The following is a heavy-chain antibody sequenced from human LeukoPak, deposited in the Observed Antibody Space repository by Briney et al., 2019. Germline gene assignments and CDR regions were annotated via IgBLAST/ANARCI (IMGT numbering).Heavy chain of an antibody. D-gene: IGHD3-10*01. CDR1: GGSISSYY. V-gene: IGHV4-59*08. CDR2: IYYSGST. J-gene: IGHJ3*02. Sequence: SETLSLTCTVSGGSISSYYWSWIRQPPGKGLEWIGYIYYSGSTNYNPSLKSRVTISVDTSKNQFSLKLSSVTAADTAVYYCARQRVYYYGSGSRGAFDIWGQGTMVTVSS. CDR3: ARQRVYYYGSGSRGAFDI.